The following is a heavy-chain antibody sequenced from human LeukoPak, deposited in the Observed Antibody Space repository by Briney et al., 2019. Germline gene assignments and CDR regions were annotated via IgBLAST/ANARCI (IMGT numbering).Heavy chain of an antibody. CDR1: GFTFSNYW. CDR2: IRSSGSTI. D-gene: IGHD4-23*01. Sequence: GGSLRLSCAASGFTFSNYWMTWVRQAPGKGLEWVSYIRSSGSTIYYADSVKGRFTISRDNAKNSLYLQMNSLRAEDTAVYYCARDFGRWYFDYWGQGTLVTVSS. J-gene: IGHJ4*02. V-gene: IGHV3-48*04. CDR3: ARDFGRWYFDY.